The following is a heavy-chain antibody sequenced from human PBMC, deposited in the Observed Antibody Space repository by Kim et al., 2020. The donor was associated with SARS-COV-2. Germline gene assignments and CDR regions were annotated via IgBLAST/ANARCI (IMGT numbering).Heavy chain of an antibody. CDR1: GFTFSSYG. J-gene: IGHJ4*02. D-gene: IGHD6-19*01. CDR3: AKEDAVAVAGGFDC. V-gene: IGHV3-30*18. CDR2: ISYDGKNT. Sequence: GGSLRLSCEVSGFTFSSYGMHWVRQAPDKGLVWVAVISYDGKNTYYGEAVKGRFTISRDNAKNTLDLQINSLRVEDTAVYYCAKEDAVAVAGGFDCWGQGTLVTVS.